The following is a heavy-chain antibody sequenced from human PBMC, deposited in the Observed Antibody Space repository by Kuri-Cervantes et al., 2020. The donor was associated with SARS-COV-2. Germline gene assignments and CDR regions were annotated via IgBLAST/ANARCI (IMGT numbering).Heavy chain of an antibody. D-gene: IGHD2-2*02. V-gene: IGHV5-10-1*01. J-gene: IGHJ6*02. CDR1: GYSFTSYW. Sequence: KVSCKGSGYSFTSYWSSWVRQMPGKGLEWMGRIDPSDSYTNYSPSFQGHVTISADKSISTAYLQWSSLKASDTAMYYCARLPRSSTSCYTRYDYYGMDVWGQGTTVTVSS. CDR3: ARLPRSSTSCYTRYDYYGMDV. CDR2: IDPSDSYT.